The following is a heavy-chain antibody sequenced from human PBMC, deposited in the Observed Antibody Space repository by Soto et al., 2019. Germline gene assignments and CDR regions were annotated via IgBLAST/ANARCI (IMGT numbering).Heavy chain of an antibody. CDR2: IYYSGST. CDR3: ARILMNYYRLDY. D-gene: IGHD3-10*01. V-gene: IGHV4-30-4*01. CDR1: GASINSGDYY. J-gene: IGHJ4*02. Sequence: ASETLSLTCTVSGASINSGDYYWSWIRQPPGKGLEWIGHIYYSGSTYYNPSLKSRAGISVDSSKSQASLKLTSVTAADTAVYFGARILMNYYRLDYWGQGALVTVSS.